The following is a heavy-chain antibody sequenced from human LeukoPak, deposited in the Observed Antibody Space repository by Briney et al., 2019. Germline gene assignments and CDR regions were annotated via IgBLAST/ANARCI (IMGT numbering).Heavy chain of an antibody. CDR2: IYYSGST. V-gene: IGHV4-59*01. Sequence: PSETLSLTCTVSGGSISSYYWSWIRQPPGKGLEWIWYIYYSGSTNYNPSLKSRVNISVDTSKNQFSLKLSSVTAADTAVYYCARDRRGYSYGYIAFDIWGQGTMVTVSS. J-gene: IGHJ3*02. CDR3: ARDRRGYSYGYIAFDI. CDR1: GGSISSYY. D-gene: IGHD5-18*01.